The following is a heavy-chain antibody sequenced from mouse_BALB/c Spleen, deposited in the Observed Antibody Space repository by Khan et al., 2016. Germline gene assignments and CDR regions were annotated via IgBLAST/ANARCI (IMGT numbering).Heavy chain of an antibody. CDR3: AREILYYYGSWFAY. Sequence: EVQLEESGPGLVKPSQSLSLTCSVTGYSITSGYYWNWIRQFPGNKLEWMGYISYNGSTNYNPSLKNRISITRDTSKNQFFLQLNSVTTEDTATXYCAREILYYYGSWFAYWCQGTLVTVSA. CDR2: ISYNGST. V-gene: IGHV3-6*02. J-gene: IGHJ3*01. CDR1: GYSITSGYY. D-gene: IGHD1-1*01.